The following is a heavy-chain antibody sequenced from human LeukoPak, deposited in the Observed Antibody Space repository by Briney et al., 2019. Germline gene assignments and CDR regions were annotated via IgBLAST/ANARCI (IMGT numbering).Heavy chain of an antibody. Sequence: ASVKVSCKASGYTFTGYYMHWVRQAPGKGLEWMGCINPNRGGTNYAQKFQGRVTMTRDTSTSTAYMELSRLRSDDTAAYYCARVSIAAAPPADWGQGTLVTVSS. V-gene: IGHV1-2*02. CDR1: GYTFTGYY. CDR3: ARVSIAAAPPAD. J-gene: IGHJ4*02. CDR2: INPNRGGT. D-gene: IGHD6-13*01.